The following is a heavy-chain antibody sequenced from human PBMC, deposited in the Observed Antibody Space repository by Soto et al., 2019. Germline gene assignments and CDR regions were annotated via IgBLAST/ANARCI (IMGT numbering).Heavy chain of an antibody. J-gene: IGHJ4*02. D-gene: IGHD2-15*01. Sequence: SETLSLTCSVSGVSISCSYYWDWIRQPPGKGVEGVVSMYYSGSPIYNVSLKSRVTIFGDTSKNKFSLKLTSVTAADTAVYYCVRHICGGTCPIDYWGLGTLVTVSS. CDR1: GVSISCSYY. CDR2: MYYSGSP. V-gene: IGHV4-39*01. CDR3: VRHICGGTCPIDY.